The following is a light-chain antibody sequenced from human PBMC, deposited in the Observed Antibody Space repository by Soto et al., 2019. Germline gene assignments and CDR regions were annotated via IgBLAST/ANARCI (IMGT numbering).Light chain of an antibody. CDR1: QSVLYSSNNKNY. V-gene: IGKV4-1*01. CDR3: QQYYSTPLT. Sequence: DIVMTQSPDSLAVSLGERATINCKSSQSVLYSSNNKNYLAWYQQKPGQPPKLLIYWASTRESGVPDRVSGSGSGTDFTRTIRSLRAEDVAVYYWQQYYSTPLTFGPGTKVDI. CDR2: WAS. J-gene: IGKJ3*01.